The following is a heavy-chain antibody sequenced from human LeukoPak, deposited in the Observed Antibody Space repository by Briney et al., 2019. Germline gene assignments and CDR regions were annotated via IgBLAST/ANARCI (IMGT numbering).Heavy chain of an antibody. CDR2: ISGGGGAT. CDR1: GFTLSSYA. D-gene: IGHD1-26*01. V-gene: IGHV3-23*01. J-gene: IGHJ4*02. CDR3: AKHLVGDYLRTYYFDY. Sequence: GGSLRLSCAASGFTLSSYAMSWVRQAPGKGLEWVSGISGGGGATNYADSAKGRFTISRDNSKSTLYLQLNSLRAEDTAVYYCAKHLVGDYLRTYYFDYWGQGTLVTVSS.